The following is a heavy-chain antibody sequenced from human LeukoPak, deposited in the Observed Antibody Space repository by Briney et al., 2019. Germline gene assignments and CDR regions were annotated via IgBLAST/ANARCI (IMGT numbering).Heavy chain of an antibody. CDR3: ARDRSSCWQGRYDS. D-gene: IGHD2-15*01. J-gene: IGHJ4*02. Sequence: SETLSLTCTVSGGSISSYYWGWIRQPPGKELEWIGYIYYSGGTNYNPSLKSRATISVDTSRNQFSLQSSSVTAADTAVYYCARDRSSCWQGRYDSWGQGTLVTVSS. V-gene: IGHV4-59*01. CDR2: IYYSGGT. CDR1: GGSISSYY.